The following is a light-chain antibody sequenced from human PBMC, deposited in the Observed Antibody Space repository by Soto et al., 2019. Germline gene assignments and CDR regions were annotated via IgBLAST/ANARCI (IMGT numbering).Light chain of an antibody. V-gene: IGKV1-39*01. CDR1: QSISSY. CDR3: QQSYSTAIFT. Sequence: DIQMTQSPSSLSASVGDRVTITCRASQSISSYLNWYQQKPGKAPKLLIYAASSLQSGVPSRLSGSGSGTDFTLTISSLQPEDFATYYCQQSYSTAIFTFGPGTKVDIK. CDR2: AAS. J-gene: IGKJ3*01.